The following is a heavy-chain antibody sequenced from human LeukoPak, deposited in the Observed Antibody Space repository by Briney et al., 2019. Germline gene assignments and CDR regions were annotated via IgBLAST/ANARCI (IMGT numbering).Heavy chain of an antibody. J-gene: IGHJ5*02. CDR2: INPSGGST. D-gene: IGHD5-18*01. Sequence: GASVKVSCKASGYTFTSYYMHWVRQAPGQGLEWMGIINPSGGSTSYAQKFQGRVTMTRDTSTSTVYMELSSLRSEDTAVYYRARVHLADTAMATGLGQNWFDPWGQGTLVTVSS. CDR3: ARVHLADTAMATGLGQNWFDP. V-gene: IGHV1-46*01. CDR1: GYTFTSYY.